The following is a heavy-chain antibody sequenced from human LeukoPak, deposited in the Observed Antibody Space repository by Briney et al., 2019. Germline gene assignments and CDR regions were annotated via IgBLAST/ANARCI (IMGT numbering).Heavy chain of an antibody. V-gene: IGHV4-59*11. J-gene: IGHJ3*02. Sequence: NPSETLSLTCAVSGDSFSSHYWTWIRQSPGTGLEWIGYISHIGRTNYNPSLKSRVTISIDTSKNQFSLKLRSVTAADTAVYYCARDLVTVTKGFDIWGRGTMVSVSS. D-gene: IGHD4-17*01. CDR2: ISHIGRT. CDR3: ARDLVTVTKGFDI. CDR1: GDSFSSHY.